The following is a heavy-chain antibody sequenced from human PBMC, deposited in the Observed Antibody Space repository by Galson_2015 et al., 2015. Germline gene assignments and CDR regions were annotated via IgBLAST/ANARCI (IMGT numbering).Heavy chain of an antibody. D-gene: IGHD4-17*01. CDR3: ARGVTVTKGGIDS. CDR2: IYYNGNT. CDR1: GGSINGYY. J-gene: IGHJ4*02. V-gene: IGHV4-59*01. Sequence: SETLSLTCTVSGGSINGYYWSWFRQPPGKGLEWVGFIYYNGNTNYNPSVQSRVTISIDTSKSQFSLNLSSVTAADTAVYYCARGVTVTKGGIDSWGQGTLVSVSS.